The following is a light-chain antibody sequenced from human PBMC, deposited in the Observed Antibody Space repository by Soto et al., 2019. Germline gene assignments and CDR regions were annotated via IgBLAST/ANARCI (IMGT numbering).Light chain of an antibody. CDR1: SSDVGGYNY. CDR3: SSYTSSGTLVV. V-gene: IGLV2-14*01. Sequence: QSALTQPASVSGSPGQSITISCTRTSSDVGGYNYVSWYQQHPGKAPKLMIYDVSSRPSGVSNRFSGSKSGNTASLTISGLQAEDEADYYCSSYTSSGTLVVFGGGTKLTVL. J-gene: IGLJ2*01. CDR2: DVS.